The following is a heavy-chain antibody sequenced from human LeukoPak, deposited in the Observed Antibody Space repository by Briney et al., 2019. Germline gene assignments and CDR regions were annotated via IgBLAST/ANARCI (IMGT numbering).Heavy chain of an antibody. CDR2: IKQDGSEK. CDR1: GFTFSTYW. CDR3: TKSDWFDP. V-gene: IGHV3-7*01. Sequence: GGSLRLSCAASGFTFSTYWMSWVRQAPGKGLEWVANIKQDGSEKYYVVSVEGRFTISRDNAKNTLYLQMNSLRVEDTAMYYCTKSDWFDPWGQGTLVIVSS. J-gene: IGHJ5*02.